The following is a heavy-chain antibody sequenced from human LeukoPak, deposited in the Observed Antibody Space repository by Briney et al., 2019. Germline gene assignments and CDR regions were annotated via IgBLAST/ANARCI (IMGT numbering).Heavy chain of an antibody. CDR2: IYYSGST. CDR3: ARDSSGYYSTIDY. Sequence: PSETLSLTCTVSGGSISSGGYYWSWIRQHPGKGLEWIGYIYYSGSTYYNPSLKSRVTISVDTSKNQFSLKLSSVTAADTAVYYCARDSSGYYSTIDYWGQGTLVTVSS. V-gene: IGHV4-31*03. J-gene: IGHJ4*02. D-gene: IGHD3-22*01. CDR1: GGSISSGGYY.